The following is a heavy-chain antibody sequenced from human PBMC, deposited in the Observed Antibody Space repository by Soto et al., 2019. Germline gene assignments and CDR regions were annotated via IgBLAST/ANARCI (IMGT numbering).Heavy chain of an antibody. CDR3: AIPNVRYRRSFIVFDL. Sequence: PPGKGLEWIGNIYYSGSTYYNPSLESRVTMSVDTSKNQFSLELSSVTAADTAVYYCAIPNVRYRRSFIVFDLWGQGRMVT. J-gene: IGHJ3*01. D-gene: IGHD2-15*01. V-gene: IGHV4-39*01. CDR2: IYYSGST.